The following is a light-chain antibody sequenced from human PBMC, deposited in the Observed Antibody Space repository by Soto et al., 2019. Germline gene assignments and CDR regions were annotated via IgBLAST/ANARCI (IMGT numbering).Light chain of an antibody. CDR1: QSVSSSY. CDR3: QQYGSSLTWT. CDR2: GAS. V-gene: IGKV3-20*01. Sequence: IVLTQSPGTLSLCPGERATLSCRASQSVSSSYLAWYQQKPGQAPRLLIYGASSRATGIPDRFSGSGSGTDFTLTISRLEPEDFAVYYCQQYGSSLTWTFGQGTKVDIK. J-gene: IGKJ1*01.